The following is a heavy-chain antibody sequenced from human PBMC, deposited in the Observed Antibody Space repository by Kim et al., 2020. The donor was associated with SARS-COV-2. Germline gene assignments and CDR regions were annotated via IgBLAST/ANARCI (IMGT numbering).Heavy chain of an antibody. CDR1: GGSISPYF. CDR2: IYFTGNT. D-gene: IGHD3-3*01. J-gene: IGHJ6*03. V-gene: IGHV4-59*01. CDR3: ARKDDRFFYMDL. Sequence: SETLSLTCTVSGGSISPYFWSWIRLSPRTGLEFIGYIYFTGNTNYNPSLKSRVTMSLDRSKNQFSLRLTSVTAADTAVYYCARKDDRFFYMDLWGKGTTVTVSS.